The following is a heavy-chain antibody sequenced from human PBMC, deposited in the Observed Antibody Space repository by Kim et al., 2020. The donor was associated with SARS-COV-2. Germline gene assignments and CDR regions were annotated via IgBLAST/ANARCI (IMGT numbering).Heavy chain of an antibody. Sequence: GGSLRLSCAASGFTFSSYSMNWVRQAPGKGLEWVSSISSSSSYIYYADSVKGRFTISRDNAKNSLYLQMNSLRAEDTAVYYCAGSIAVADWSLNYGMDVWGQGTTVTVSS. V-gene: IGHV3-21*01. J-gene: IGHJ6*02. CDR2: ISSSSSYI. CDR3: AGSIAVADWSLNYGMDV. CDR1: GFTFSSYS. D-gene: IGHD6-19*01.